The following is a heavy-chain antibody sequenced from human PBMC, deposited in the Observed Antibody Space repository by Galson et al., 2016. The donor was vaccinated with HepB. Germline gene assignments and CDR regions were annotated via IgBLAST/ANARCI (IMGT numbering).Heavy chain of an antibody. Sequence: CAISGDSVSRNSAAWFWIRQSPSRGLEWPGRTYFRSRWYKDYAVSVKSRMTITPDTSKNQFSLQLNSVTPEDTAVYYCARGTGSGTAFDYWGQGILVTVSS. CDR3: ARGTGSGTAFDY. D-gene: IGHD5-12*01. CDR1: GDSVSRNSAA. J-gene: IGHJ4*02. V-gene: IGHV6-1*01. CDR2: TYFRSRWYK.